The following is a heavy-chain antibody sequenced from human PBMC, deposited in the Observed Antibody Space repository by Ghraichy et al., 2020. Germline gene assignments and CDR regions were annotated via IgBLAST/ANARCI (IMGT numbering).Heavy chain of an antibody. CDR2: IKEDGSET. D-gene: IGHD3-10*01. J-gene: IGHJ5*02. CDR3: TRDPAPSGRNWFDP. V-gene: IGHV3-7*01. CDR1: GFTLSNYW. Sequence: GGSLRLSCAASGFTLSNYWMIWVRQAPGKGLEWVANIKEDGSETYYVDSVRGRFTISRDNAKNSLYLQMNSLRVEDTAVYYCTRDPAPSGRNWFDPGGQGTLVTVSS.